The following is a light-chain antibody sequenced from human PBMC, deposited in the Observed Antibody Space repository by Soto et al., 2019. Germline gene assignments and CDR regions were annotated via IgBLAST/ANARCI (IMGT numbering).Light chain of an antibody. CDR2: ADS. J-gene: IGKJ5*01. Sequence: EIVLSQSPATLSLSPGETATLSCRASQSVSGYIGWYQQKPGQARRLLIYADSYRATGIPARFSGSGSGTEFTLTISSLEPEDFSVYYCQQRYNWPITFGQGTRLEVK. V-gene: IGKV3-11*01. CDR1: QSVSGY. CDR3: QQRYNWPIT.